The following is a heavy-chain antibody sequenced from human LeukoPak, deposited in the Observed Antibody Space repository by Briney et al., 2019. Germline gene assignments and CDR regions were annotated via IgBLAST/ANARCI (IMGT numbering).Heavy chain of an antibody. V-gene: IGHV3-7*01. J-gene: IGHJ6*03. CDR1: GFTFSSYW. CDR2: IKQDGSEK. D-gene: IGHD3-3*01. Sequence: GGSLRLSCAASGFTFSSYWMSWVRQAPGKGLEWVANIKQDGSEKYYVDSVKGRFTISRDNAKNSLYLQMNSLRAEDTAVYYCASFLRILEWSYYYYHMDVWGKGTTVTVSS. CDR3: ASFLRILEWSYYYYHMDV.